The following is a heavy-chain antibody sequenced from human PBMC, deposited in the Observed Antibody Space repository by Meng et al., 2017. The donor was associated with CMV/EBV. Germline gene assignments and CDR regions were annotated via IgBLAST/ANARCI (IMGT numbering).Heavy chain of an antibody. D-gene: IGHD6-19*01. CDR3: ARVVAGFDP. CDR2: ISAYNGNT. V-gene: IGHV1-18*04. Sequence: ASVKVSCKASGYTFTGYYMHWVRQAPGQGLEWMGWISAYNGNTNYAQKLQGRVTMTTDTSTSTAYMELRSLRSDDTAVYYCARVVAGFDPWGQGTLVTVSS. J-gene: IGHJ5*02. CDR1: GYTFTGYY.